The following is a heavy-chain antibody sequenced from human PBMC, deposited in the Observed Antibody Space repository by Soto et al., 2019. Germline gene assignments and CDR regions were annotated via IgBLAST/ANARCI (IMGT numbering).Heavy chain of an antibody. CDR1: GGSFSGYY. CDR2: INHSGNT. D-gene: IGHD3-22*01. CDR3: AREYNYDSSGIGFDS. Sequence: PSETLSLTCAVYGGSFSGYYWSWIRQPPGKGLEWIGEINHSGNTNYNPSLKSRVTISEDRSKNQFYLKLSSVTAADTAVYYCAREYNYDSSGIGFDSWGQGTLVTVSS. J-gene: IGHJ4*02. V-gene: IGHV4-34*01.